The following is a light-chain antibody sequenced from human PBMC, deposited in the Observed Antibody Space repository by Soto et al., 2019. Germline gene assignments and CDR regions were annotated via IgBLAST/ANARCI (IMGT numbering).Light chain of an antibody. J-gene: IGKJ4*01. CDR3: QQYNNWPLT. Sequence: ETVMTQSPATLSVSPGERATLSCRAGQSISNNLAWYQQNPGQAPRLLIYGATTRATGIPSRFSGSGYGTEFTLTISSLQSEDFAVYYCQQYNNWPLTFGGGTKVEIQ. CDR1: QSISNN. V-gene: IGKV3-15*01. CDR2: GAT.